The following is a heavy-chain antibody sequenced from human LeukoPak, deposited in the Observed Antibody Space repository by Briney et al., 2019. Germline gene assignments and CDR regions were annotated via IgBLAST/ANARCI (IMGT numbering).Heavy chain of an antibody. CDR1: GFTFSSYW. CDR3: AQEPLHMVRGVIIRGGGFDY. Sequence: PGGSLRLSCAASGFTFSSYWMHWVRQAPGKGLVWVSRINSDGSSTSYADSVKGRFTISRDNAKNTLYLQMNSLRAEDTAVYYCAQEPLHMVRGVIIRGGGFDYWGQGTLVTVSS. CDR2: INSDGSST. J-gene: IGHJ4*02. V-gene: IGHV3-74*01. D-gene: IGHD3-10*01.